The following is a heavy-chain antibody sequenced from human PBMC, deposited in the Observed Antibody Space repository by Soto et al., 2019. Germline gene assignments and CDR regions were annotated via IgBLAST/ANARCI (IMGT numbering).Heavy chain of an antibody. CDR3: ARDRGGYDRLYYYHGMDV. V-gene: IGHV3-11*06. D-gene: IGHD5-12*01. CDR1: GFTFSNYY. Sequence: XVSLTLSCAASGFTFSNYYKSWVRQAPGKGLEYISYISSSSGSTNYADSVKGRFTISRDNAKNSLYLQMSSLRAEDTAVYYCARDRGGYDRLYYYHGMDVWGQGTTVTVPS. CDR2: ISSSSGST. J-gene: IGHJ6*02.